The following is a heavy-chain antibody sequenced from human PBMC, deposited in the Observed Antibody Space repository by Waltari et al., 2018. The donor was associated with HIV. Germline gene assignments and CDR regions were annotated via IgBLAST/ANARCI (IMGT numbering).Heavy chain of an antibody. V-gene: IGHV3-74*01. D-gene: IGHD2-2*01. J-gene: IGHJ3*02. CDR2: INSDGSST. CDR1: GFTFSSYW. CDR3: ATDLGYCSSTSCQGAFDI. Sequence: EVQLVESGGGLVQPGGSLRLSCAASGFTFSSYWMHWVRHAPGKGLVWVSRINSDGSSTSYADSVKGRFTISRDNAKNTLYLQMNSLRAEDTAVYYCATDLGYCSSTSCQGAFDIWGQGTMVTVSS.